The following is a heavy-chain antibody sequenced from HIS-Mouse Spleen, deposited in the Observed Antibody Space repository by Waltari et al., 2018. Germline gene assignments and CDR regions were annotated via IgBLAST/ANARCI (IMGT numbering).Heavy chain of an antibody. CDR1: GGPISSSSYS. J-gene: IGHJ2*01. CDR2: IFYSGST. CDR3: AREIPYSSSWYDWYFDL. Sequence: QLQLQDSGPGLVKHSETLSLTCTVSGGPISSSSYSWGWLLQPPGKGLEWIGSIFYSGSTYYNPSLKSRVTISVDTSKNQFSLKLSSVTAADTAVYYCAREIPYSSSWYDWYFDLWGRGTLVTVSS. D-gene: IGHD6-13*01. V-gene: IGHV4-39*07.